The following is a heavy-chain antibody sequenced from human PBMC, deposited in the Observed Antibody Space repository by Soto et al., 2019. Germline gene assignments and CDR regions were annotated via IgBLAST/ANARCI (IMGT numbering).Heavy chain of an antibody. CDR1: GFTFSSFV. V-gene: IGHV3-23*01. CDR2: ISSSGDRT. Sequence: GSLRLSCAASGFTFSSFVMSWVRQAPGKGLEWVSDISSSGDRTYYSDSVKGRFTISRDKSKNTLYLQMNSLRAEDTAIYYCAKGGGLSWYDYWGQGTLVTVSS. J-gene: IGHJ4*02. CDR3: AKGGGLSWYDY. D-gene: IGHD6-13*01.